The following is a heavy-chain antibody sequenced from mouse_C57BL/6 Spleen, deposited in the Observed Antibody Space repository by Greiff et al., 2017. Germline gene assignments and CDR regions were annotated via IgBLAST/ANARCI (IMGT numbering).Heavy chain of an antibody. CDR1: GYTFTSYW. Sequence: QVQLQQPGAELVKPGASVKLSCKASGYTFTSYWMHWVKQRPGQGLEWIGMIHPTSGSTNYNEKFKSKATLTVDKSSSTAYMQLSSLTSEDSAVYSCAKYYSNGSSSCGMAYWGQGTLVTVSA. D-gene: IGHD1-1*01. J-gene: IGHJ4*01. CDR2: IHPTSGST. V-gene: IGHV1-64*01. CDR3: AKYYSNGSSSCGMAY.